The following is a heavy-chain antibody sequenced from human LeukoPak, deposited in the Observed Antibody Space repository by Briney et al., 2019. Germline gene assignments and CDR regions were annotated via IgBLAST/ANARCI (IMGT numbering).Heavy chain of an antibody. V-gene: IGHV4-59*01. CDR3: ARAYYYGSGGYGLDY. D-gene: IGHD3-10*01. CDR2: IYSSGST. CDR1: GGSISNY. J-gene: IGHJ4*02. Sequence: SETLSLTCTVSGGSISNYWSWIRQPPGKGLEWIGYIYSSGSTNYNPSLKSRLTISVDASKNQFSLKLTSVTAADTAVYYCARAYYYGSGGYGLDYWGQGTLVTVS.